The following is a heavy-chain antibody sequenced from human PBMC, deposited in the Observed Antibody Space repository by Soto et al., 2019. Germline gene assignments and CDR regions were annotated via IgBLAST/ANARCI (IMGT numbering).Heavy chain of an antibody. V-gene: IGHV3-30-3*01. CDR2: ISYDGSNK. CDR1: GFTFSSYA. J-gene: IGHJ6*02. Sequence: ESGGGVVQPGRSLRLSCAASGFTFSSYAMHWVRQAPGKGLEWVAVISYDGSNKYYADSVKGRFTISRDNSKNTLYLQMNSLRAEDTAVYYCAREPKGYCSGGSCYSHYYYGMDVWGQGTTVTVSS. CDR3: AREPKGYCSGGSCYSHYYYGMDV. D-gene: IGHD2-15*01.